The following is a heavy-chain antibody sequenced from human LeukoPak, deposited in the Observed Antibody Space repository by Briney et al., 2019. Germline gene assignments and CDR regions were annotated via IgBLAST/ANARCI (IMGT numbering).Heavy chain of an antibody. CDR2: ISTSSSYI. D-gene: IGHD3-22*01. CDR1: GFTFSTYM. Sequence: PGGSLRLSCTASGFTFSTYMMNWVRQAPGKGLEWVSSISTSSSYIYYADSVKGRFTISRHNAKNSLYLEMNSLRVEDTAVYLCARDGSGYSDPVDYWGQGILVTVSS. J-gene: IGHJ4*02. CDR3: ARDGSGYSDPVDY. V-gene: IGHV3-21*01.